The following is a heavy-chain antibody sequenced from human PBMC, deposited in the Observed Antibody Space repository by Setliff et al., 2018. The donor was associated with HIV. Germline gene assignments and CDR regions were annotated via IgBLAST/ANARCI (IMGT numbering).Heavy chain of an antibody. CDR2: IYHTGKT. CDR1: GGSISSGVYY. V-gene: IGHV4-31*03. D-gene: IGHD1-26*01. J-gene: IGHJ5*02. CDR3: AKEGNSVDNWLDP. Sequence: SETLSLTCTVSGGSISSGVYYWSWIRHHPGGGLEWIGYIYHTGKTYYNPSLQSRIIMSLDMSQNQFSLKLSSVTAADTAVYYCAKEGNSVDNWLDPWGQGTLVTV.